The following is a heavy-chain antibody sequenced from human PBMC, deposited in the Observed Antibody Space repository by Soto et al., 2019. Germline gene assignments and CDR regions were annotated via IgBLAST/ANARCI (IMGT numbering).Heavy chain of an antibody. D-gene: IGHD2-2*01. V-gene: IGHV3-74*01. Sequence: EVQLVESGGGLVQPGGSLRLSCATSGFTFSPYWMHWVRQAPGMGLMWVSRINHDGSDTIYADSVRGRFIVSIDNAQNTLYLQMNCLTAEDTAVDYCVREVSSDDKSHSRGWFDPWGHGALVTVSS. CDR2: INHDGSDT. CDR3: VREVSSDDKSHSRGWFDP. CDR1: GFTFSPYW. J-gene: IGHJ5*02.